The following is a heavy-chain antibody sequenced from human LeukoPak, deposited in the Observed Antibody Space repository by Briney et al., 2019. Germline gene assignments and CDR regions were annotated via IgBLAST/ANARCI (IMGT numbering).Heavy chain of an antibody. J-gene: IGHJ4*02. CDR2: IYYSGST. CDR1: GGSISSYY. CDR3: ARAQWLAYFDY. D-gene: IGHD6-19*01. V-gene: IGHV4-59*01. Sequence: PSETLSLTCTVSGGSISSYYWSWIRQPPGKGLEWIGYIYYSGSTNYNPSLKSRVTISVDTSMNQFSLKLSSVTAADTAVYYCARAQWLAYFDYWGQGTLVTVSS.